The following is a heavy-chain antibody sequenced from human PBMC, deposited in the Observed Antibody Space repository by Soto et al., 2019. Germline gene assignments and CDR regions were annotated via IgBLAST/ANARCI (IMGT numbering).Heavy chain of an antibody. Sequence: GGSLRFSCAASGFIFSDAWINWVRQAPGKGLEWVGRIKSKTDGGTTDFAAPVKGRFAISRDDSRDVVYMEMYSLKTDDTAVYFCTTDSLFTGQLVRMDNWGHGTLVTVSS. CDR2: IKSKTDGGTT. CDR3: TTDSLFTGQLVRMDN. V-gene: IGHV3-15*07. D-gene: IGHD3-9*01. CDR1: GFIFSDAW. J-gene: IGHJ4*01.